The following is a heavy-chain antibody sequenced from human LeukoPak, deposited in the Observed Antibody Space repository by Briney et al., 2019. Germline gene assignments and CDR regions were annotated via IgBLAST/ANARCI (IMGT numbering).Heavy chain of an antibody. J-gene: IGHJ3*01. CDR3: AKDLYGAFDV. D-gene: IGHD3-10*01. CDR2: ISGSNGNT. CDR1: GFTFSIYA. V-gene: IGHV3-23*01. Sequence: GGSLRLSCAASGFTFSIYAMSWVRQAPGKGLEGVSAISGSNGNTYYADSVKGRFTISRDNSMNMLYLQINSLRAEDTAQYYCAKDLYGAFDVWGQGRQVTVSS.